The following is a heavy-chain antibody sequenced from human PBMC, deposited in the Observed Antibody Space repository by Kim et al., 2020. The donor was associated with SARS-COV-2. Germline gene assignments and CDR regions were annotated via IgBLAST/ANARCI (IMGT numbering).Heavy chain of an antibody. J-gene: IGHJ4*02. Sequence: GGSLRLSCAASGFTFSSYWMSWVRQAPGKGLEWVANIKQDGSEKYYVDSVKGRFTISRDNAKNSLYLQMNSLRAEDTAVYYCARDSVLRYFDWLSLYAPLDYWGQGTLVTVSS. CDR1: GFTFSSYW. D-gene: IGHD3-9*01. CDR2: IKQDGSEK. V-gene: IGHV3-7*01. CDR3: ARDSVLRYFDWLSLYAPLDY.